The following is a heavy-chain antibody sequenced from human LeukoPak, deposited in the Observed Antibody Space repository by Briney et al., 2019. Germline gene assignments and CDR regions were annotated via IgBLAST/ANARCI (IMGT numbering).Heavy chain of an antibody. CDR3: ARGIVVVPAAIFRPPNWFDP. J-gene: IGHJ5*02. CDR2: INHSGST. V-gene: IGHV4-34*01. D-gene: IGHD2-2*02. CDR1: GGSFSGYY. Sequence: PSETLSLTCAVYGGSFSGYYWSWIRQPPGKGLEWIGEINHSGSTNYNPSLKSRVTISVDTSKNQFSLKLSSVTAADTAVYYCARGIVVVPAAIFRPPNWFDPWGQGTLVTVSS.